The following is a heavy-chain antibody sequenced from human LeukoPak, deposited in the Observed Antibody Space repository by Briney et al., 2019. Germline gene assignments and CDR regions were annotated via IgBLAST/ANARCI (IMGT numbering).Heavy chain of an antibody. D-gene: IGHD2/OR15-2a*01. V-gene: IGHV3-13*04. CDR2: IGTAGDT. CDR3: ARENRGRGGMDV. CDR1: GFTFSSYD. J-gene: IGHJ6*02. Sequence: GGSLRLSCAASGFTFSSYDMHWVRQATGKGLEWVSAIGTAGDTYYPGSVKGRFTISRENAKNSLYLQMNSLRAGDTAVYYCARENRGRGGMDVWGQGTTVTVSS.